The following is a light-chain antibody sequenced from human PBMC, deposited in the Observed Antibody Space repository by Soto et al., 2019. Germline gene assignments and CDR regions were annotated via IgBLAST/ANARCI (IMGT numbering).Light chain of an antibody. CDR1: SSDVGGHNY. J-gene: IGLJ2*01. Sequence: QSALTQPASVSGSPGQSITISCTGTSSDVGGHNYVSWYQQHPGTAPKLMIYEVTNWPSGVSDRFSGSKSGNTASLTISGLQAEDEADYYCSSYTSSTTLDVVFGGGTKLTVL. CDR2: EVT. CDR3: SSYTSSTTLDVV. V-gene: IGLV2-14*01.